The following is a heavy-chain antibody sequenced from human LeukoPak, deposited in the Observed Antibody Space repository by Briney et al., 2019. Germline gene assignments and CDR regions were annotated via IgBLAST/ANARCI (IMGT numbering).Heavy chain of an antibody. CDR1: GYSFTSYW. J-gene: IGHJ5*02. Sequence: GESLKISYKGSGYSFTSYWIGWVRQMPGKGLEWMGIIYPGDSDTRYSPSFQGQVTISADKSISTAYPQWSSLKASDTAMYYCARPGESSSWYAWFDPWGQGTLVTVSS. CDR3: ARPGESSSWYAWFDP. D-gene: IGHD6-13*01. CDR2: IYPGDSDT. V-gene: IGHV5-51*01.